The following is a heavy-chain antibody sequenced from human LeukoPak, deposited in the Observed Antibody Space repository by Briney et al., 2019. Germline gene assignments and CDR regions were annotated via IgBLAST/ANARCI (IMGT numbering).Heavy chain of an antibody. D-gene: IGHD2-2*01. J-gene: IGHJ6*04. V-gene: IGHV4-34*01. CDR2: INHSGST. CDR1: GGSFSGYY. Sequence: PSETLSLTCAVYGGSFSGYYWSWIRQPPGKGLEWIGEINHSGSTNYNPSLKSRVTISVDTSKNQFSLKLSSVTAADTAVYYCARAPLRDIVVVPAARAGMDVWGKGTTVTVSS. CDR3: ARAPLRDIVVVPAARAGMDV.